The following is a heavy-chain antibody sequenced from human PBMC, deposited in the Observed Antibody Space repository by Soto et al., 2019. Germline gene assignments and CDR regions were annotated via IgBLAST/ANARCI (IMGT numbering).Heavy chain of an antibody. CDR2: VSTNDDRT. J-gene: IGHJ1*01. CDR3: AIELNTASSAYYSLAF. V-gene: IGHV1-18*01. CDR1: GYTFTAYG. D-gene: IGHD3-22*01. Sequence: ASVKVSCKTSGYTFTAYGLAWLRQAPGQRPEWMGWVSTNDDRTNYARKFQGRVTMTTDRSTTTTSMELRSLGTDDTAVYYCAIELNTASSAYYSLAFWDQGPLGAVSS.